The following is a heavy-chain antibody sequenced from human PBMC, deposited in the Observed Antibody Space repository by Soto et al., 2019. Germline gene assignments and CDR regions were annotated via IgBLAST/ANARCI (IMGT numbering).Heavy chain of an antibody. J-gene: IGHJ4*02. V-gene: IGHV3-74*01. CDR2: INSDGSST. CDR1: GFTFSSYW. Sequence: VGSLRLSCAASGFTFSSYWMHWVRQAPGKGLVWVSRINSDGSSTSYADSVKGRFTISRDNAKNTLYLQMNSLRAEDTAVYYCARDQRRGVVTDYWGQGTLVTVSS. CDR3: ARDQRRGVVTDY. D-gene: IGHD3-3*01.